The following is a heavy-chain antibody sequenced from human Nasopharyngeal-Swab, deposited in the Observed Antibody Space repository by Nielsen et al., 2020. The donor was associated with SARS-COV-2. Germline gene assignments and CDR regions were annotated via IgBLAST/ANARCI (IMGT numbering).Heavy chain of an antibody. D-gene: IGHD6-13*01. CDR1: GGSISSSSYY. Sequence: SETLSLTCTVSGGSISSSSYYWGWIRQPPGKGLEWIGSIYYSGSTYYNPSLKSRVTISVDTSKNQFSLKLSSVTAADTAVYCCARHRYSSSWSWYFDYWGQGTLVTVSS. V-gene: IGHV4-39*01. CDR3: ARHRYSSSWSWYFDY. CDR2: IYYSGST. J-gene: IGHJ4*02.